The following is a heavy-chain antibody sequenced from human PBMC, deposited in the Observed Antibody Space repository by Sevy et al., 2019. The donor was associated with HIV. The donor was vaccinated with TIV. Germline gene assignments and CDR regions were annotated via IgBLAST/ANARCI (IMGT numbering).Heavy chain of an antibody. Sequence: GGSLRLSCAASGFTFSSYEMNWVRQAPGKGLEWVSYISSSGSTIYYADSVKGRLTISRDNAKNSLYLQMNSLRAEDTAVYYCARGDTYYYDSSGYSGLDPWGQGTLVTVSS. D-gene: IGHD3-22*01. CDR2: ISSSGSTI. J-gene: IGHJ5*02. CDR1: GFTFSSYE. V-gene: IGHV3-48*03. CDR3: ARGDTYYYDSSGYSGLDP.